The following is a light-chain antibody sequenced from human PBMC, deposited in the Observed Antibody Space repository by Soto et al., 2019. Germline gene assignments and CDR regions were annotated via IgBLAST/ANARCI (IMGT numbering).Light chain of an antibody. CDR1: QSVRSNY. V-gene: IGKV3-20*01. CDR2: GAT. Sequence: EIVLTQSPGTLSLSPGERATLSCRASQSVRSNYLAWYQQKPGQAPSLLIYGATSRATGIPDRFSGSGSGTDFTLTISRLDPEDFAVYFCQQYGSSPWTFGQGTKVDIK. CDR3: QQYGSSPWT. J-gene: IGKJ1*01.